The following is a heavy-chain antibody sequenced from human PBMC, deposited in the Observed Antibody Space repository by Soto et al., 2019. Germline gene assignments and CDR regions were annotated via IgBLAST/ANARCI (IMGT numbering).Heavy chain of an antibody. V-gene: IGHV5-51*01. J-gene: IGHJ5*02. CDR2: IYPGDSDT. CDR1: GYSFISYW. CDR3: ARRVGYCISTSCLNWFDP. Sequence: PGESLKISCKCSGYSFISYWIGWVRQMPGKGLEWMGIIYPGDSDTRYSPSFQGQVTISADKSISTAYLQWSSLKASDTAMYYCARRVGYCISTSCLNWFDPWGQGTLVTVS. D-gene: IGHD2-2*03.